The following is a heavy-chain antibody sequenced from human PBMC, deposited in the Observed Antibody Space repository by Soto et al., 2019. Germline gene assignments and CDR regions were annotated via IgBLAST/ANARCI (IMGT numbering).Heavy chain of an antibody. Sequence: QVQLVESGGGVVQPGRSLRLSCAASGFTFSSYAMHWVRQTPGKGLEWVAFISYDGSNKYYADSVKGRFTISRDNSKNTMYLQMTSLRAEDTAVYYRARDLWPISPKFDYWGQGTLVTVSS. V-gene: IGHV3-30-3*01. CDR1: GFTFSSYA. CDR2: ISYDGSNK. CDR3: ARDLWPISPKFDY. J-gene: IGHJ4*02.